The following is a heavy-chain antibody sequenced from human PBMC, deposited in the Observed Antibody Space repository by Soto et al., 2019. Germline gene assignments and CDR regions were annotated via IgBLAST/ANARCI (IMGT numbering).Heavy chain of an antibody. Sequence: GGSLRLSCAASGFTFSSYAMSWVRQAPGKGLEWVSAISSSGGSTYYADSVKGRFTISRDNSKNTLYVQMNSLRAEDTAVYYCMKSYYDSSGYSGWGQGTLVTVSS. D-gene: IGHD3-22*01. CDR2: ISSSGGST. CDR3: MKSYYDSSGYSG. CDR1: GFTFSSYA. J-gene: IGHJ4*02. V-gene: IGHV3-23*01.